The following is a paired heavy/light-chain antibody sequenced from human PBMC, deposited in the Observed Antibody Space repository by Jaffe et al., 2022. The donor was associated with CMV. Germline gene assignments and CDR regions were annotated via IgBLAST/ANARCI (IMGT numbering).Light chain of an antibody. J-gene: IGLJ3*02. Sequence: QSVLTQPPSVSGAPGQRVTISCTGGFSNIGTGYDVHWYQQLPGTAPKVLIYGYSNRPSGVPDRFSGSKSGTSASLAITGLQAEDEADYYCQSYDSSLNSWVFGGGTKLTVL. CDR1: FSNIGTGYD. CDR3: QSYDSSLNSWV. V-gene: IGLV1-40*01. CDR2: GYS.
Heavy chain of an antibody. Sequence: QVQLQESGPGLVKPSQTLSLTCTVSGGSISSGGYYWSWIRQHPGKGLEWLGYIDYSGTTYYNESLKSRVAISADTSKNQFSLKLNSVTAADTAVYYCARSGTKWNYVQNWFGPWGQGTLVTVSS. J-gene: IGHJ5*02. CDR3: ARSGTKWNYVQNWFGP. CDR2: IDYSGTT. D-gene: IGHD1-7*01. V-gene: IGHV4-31*03. CDR1: GGSISSGGYY.